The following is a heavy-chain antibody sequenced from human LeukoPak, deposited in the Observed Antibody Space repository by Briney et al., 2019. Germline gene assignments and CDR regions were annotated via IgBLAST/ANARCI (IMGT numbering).Heavy chain of an antibody. D-gene: IGHD3-22*01. J-gene: IGHJ5*02. Sequence: SETLSLTCTVSGGSISSSSYCWGWIRQPPGKGLEWIGSIYYSGSTYYNPSLKSRVAISVDTSKNQFSLKLSSVTAADTAVYYCARLLKFDSSGYYKPNWFDPWGQGTLVTVSS. CDR2: IYYSGST. CDR1: GGSISSSSYC. V-gene: IGHV4-39*01. CDR3: ARLLKFDSSGYYKPNWFDP.